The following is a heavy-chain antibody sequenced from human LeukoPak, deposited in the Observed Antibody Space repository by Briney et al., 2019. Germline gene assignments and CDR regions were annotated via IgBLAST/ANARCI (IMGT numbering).Heavy chain of an antibody. CDR3: TGGSDKVLSGEYCYYMDV. CDR1: GFTTHYW. D-gene: IGHD2/OR15-2a*01. V-gene: IGHV3-7*01. CDR2: IDREGRVQ. Sequence: GGSLRLSRTASGFTTHYWLNWVRQSPGKWLEWVANIDREGRVQHYVDSVEGRFTISRDSAKNSLDLQMHSLRAEDTAVYYCTGGSDKVLSGEYCYYMDVWGKGTTVTVS. J-gene: IGHJ6*03.